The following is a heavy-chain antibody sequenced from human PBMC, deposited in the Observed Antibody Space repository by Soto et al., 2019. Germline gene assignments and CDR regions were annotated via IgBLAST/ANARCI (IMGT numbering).Heavy chain of an antibody. J-gene: IGHJ4*02. CDR2: IIPIFGTA. D-gene: IGHD3-3*01. V-gene: IGHV1-69*13. Sequence: ASVKVSCKASGGTFSSYAISWVRQAPGQGLEWMGGIIPIFGTANYAQKFQGRVTITADESTSTAYMELSSLRSEDTAVYYCASYDFWSGYREPQTYYFDYWGQGTLVTVSS. CDR3: ASYDFWSGYREPQTYYFDY. CDR1: GGTFSSYA.